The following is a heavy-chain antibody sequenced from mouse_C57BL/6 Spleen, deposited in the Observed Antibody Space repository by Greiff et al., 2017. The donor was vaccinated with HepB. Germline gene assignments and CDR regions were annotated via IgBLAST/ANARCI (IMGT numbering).Heavy chain of an antibody. V-gene: IGHV1-26*01. CDR1: GYTFTDYY. Sequence: VQLQQSGPELVKPGASVKISCKASGYTFTDYYMNWVKQSHGKSLEWIADINPNNGGTSYNQKFKGKATLTVDKSSSTAYMELRSLTSEDSAVYYCARGGGGDFDVWGTGTTVTVSS. J-gene: IGHJ1*03. CDR2: INPNNGGT. CDR3: ARGGGGDFDV.